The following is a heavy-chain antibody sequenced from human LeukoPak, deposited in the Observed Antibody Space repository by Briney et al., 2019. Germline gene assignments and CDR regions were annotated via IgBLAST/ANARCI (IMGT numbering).Heavy chain of an antibody. CDR1: GFIVSSSH. D-gene: IGHD3-16*01. J-gene: IGHJ4*02. V-gene: IGHV3-53*01. CDR3: ARSPRGMD. CDR2: IYSAGNT. Sequence: GGSLRLSCAAPGFIVSSSHLSWVRQAPGKGLELVSVIYSAGNTYYANYVEGRFTISRDNIKKTVYLQMNSLRAEDTAVYYCARSPRGMDWGQGTLVTVSS.